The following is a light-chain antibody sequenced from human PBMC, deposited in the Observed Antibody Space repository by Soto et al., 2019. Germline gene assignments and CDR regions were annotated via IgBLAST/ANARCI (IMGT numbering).Light chain of an antibody. CDR2: GNS. CDR3: QSYDSSLSVVV. CDR1: SSNIGADYE. Sequence: QAVVTQPPSVSGAPGQRVTISCTGSSSNIGADYEVHWYQHLPGTAPKVLIYGNSNRPSGVPDRISGSKSGTSASLAITGLQAEDEADYYCQSYDSSLSVVVFGGGTKLTVL. J-gene: IGLJ2*01. V-gene: IGLV1-40*01.